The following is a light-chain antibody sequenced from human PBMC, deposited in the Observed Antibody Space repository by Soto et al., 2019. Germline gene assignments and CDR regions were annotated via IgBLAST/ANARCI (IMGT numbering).Light chain of an antibody. CDR1: QSLLHSNGYNY. Sequence: DIVMTQSPLSLPVTPGEPASISCRSSQSLLHSNGYNYLDWYLQKPGQSPQLLIYLGSNRASGVPDRFSGSGSGTDYTLKISRVEAEDVGVYYCMQARQTPVTLGPGTKGDIK. CDR2: LGS. J-gene: IGKJ3*01. CDR3: MQARQTPVT. V-gene: IGKV2-28*01.